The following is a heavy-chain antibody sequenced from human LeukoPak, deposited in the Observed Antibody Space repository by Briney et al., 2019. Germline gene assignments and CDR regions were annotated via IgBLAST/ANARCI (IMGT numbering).Heavy chain of an antibody. J-gene: IGHJ3*02. CDR1: GYTFTSYA. V-gene: IGHV1-3*03. CDR2: INAGNGNT. Sequence: ASVKVSCKASGYTFTSYAMHWVRQAPGQRLEWMGWINAGNGNTKYSQEFQGRVTITRDTSATTAYMELSSLRSEDMAVYYCARAKYNSGWYGAFDIWGQGTMVTVSS. CDR3: ARAKYNSGWYGAFDI. D-gene: IGHD6-19*01.